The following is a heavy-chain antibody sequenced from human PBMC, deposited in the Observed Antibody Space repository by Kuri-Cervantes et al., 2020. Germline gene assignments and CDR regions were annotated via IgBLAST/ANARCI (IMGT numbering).Heavy chain of an antibody. CDR3: ARRDVVAPVIGY. CDR2: IIPIFGTA. V-gene: IGHV1-69*13. J-gene: IGHJ4*02. CDR1: GGTFSSYA. D-gene: IGHD2-2*01. Sequence: SVKVSCKASGGTFSSYAISWVRQAPGQGLEWMGGIIPIFGTANYAQKFQGRVTITADESTSTAYMELSNLRSEDTAVYYCARRDVVAPVIGYWGQGTLVTVSS.